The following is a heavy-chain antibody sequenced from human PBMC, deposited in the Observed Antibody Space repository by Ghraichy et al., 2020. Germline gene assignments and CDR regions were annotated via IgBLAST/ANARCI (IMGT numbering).Heavy chain of an antibody. J-gene: IGHJ3*02. D-gene: IGHD1-26*01. CDR3: ARDTVGARPRDAFDI. CDR1: GFTFSSYS. Sequence: GGSLRLSCAASGFTFSSYSMNWVRQAPGKGLEWIAYSSFNNNVIYYADSVKGRFTISRDNSKNSLYLQMDSLRGEDTGVYYCARDTVGARPRDAFDIWGQGTLFTVSS. CDR2: SSFNNNVI. V-gene: IGHV3-48*01.